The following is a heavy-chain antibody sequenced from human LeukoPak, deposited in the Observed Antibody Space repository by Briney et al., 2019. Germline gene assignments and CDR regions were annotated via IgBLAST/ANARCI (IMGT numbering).Heavy chain of an antibody. V-gene: IGHV1-8*01. D-gene: IGHD2-2*01. CDR2: MNPNSGNT. CDR3: ARGRYCSSTSCYYRGFDY. J-gene: IGHJ4*02. Sequence: GASVKVSCKASGYTFTSYDINWVRQATGQGLEWMGWMNPNSGNTGYAQKFQGRVTMTRNTSICTAYMELSSLRSEDTAVYYCARGRYCSSTSCYYRGFDYWGQGTLVTVSS. CDR1: GYTFTSYD.